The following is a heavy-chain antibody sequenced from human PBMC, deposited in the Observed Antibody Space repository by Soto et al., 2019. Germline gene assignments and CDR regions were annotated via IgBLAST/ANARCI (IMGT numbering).Heavy chain of an antibody. V-gene: IGHV1-69*13. CDR3: ARDYGDSPPALDY. D-gene: IGHD4-17*01. CDR1: GGTFSSYA. Sequence: ASVKVSCKASGGTFSSYAISWVRQAPGQGLEWMGGIIPIFGTANYAQKFQGRVTITADESTSTAYMELSSLRSEDTAVYYCARDYGDSPPALDYWGQGTLVTVSS. CDR2: IIPIFGTA. J-gene: IGHJ4*02.